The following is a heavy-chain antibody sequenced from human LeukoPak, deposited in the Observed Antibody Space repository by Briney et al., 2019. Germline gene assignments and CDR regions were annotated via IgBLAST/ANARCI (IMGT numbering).Heavy chain of an antibody. CDR1: GYTFTRYA. CDR3: ARHDNDDDFDY. D-gene: IGHD3-16*01. CDR2: INMYTANP. Sequence: ASVKVSCKASGYTFTRYAINWLRQAPGQGLEWMGWINMYTANPAYAQGSTERFVFSLDTSVTTAYLQISNLKTEDTAVYYCARHDNDDDFDYWGQGTLVTVSS. J-gene: IGHJ4*02. V-gene: IGHV7-4-1*02.